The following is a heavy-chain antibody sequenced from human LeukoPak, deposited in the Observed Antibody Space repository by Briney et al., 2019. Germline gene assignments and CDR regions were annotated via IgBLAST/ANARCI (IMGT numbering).Heavy chain of an antibody. CDR3: AKDKAYYDILTGLYCDF. D-gene: IGHD3-9*01. V-gene: IGHV3-30*18. CDR1: GFTFSSYA. Sequence: GRSLRLSCAASGFTFSSYAMHWVRQAPGKGLEWVAVISYDGSNQYYADSVKGRFTISRDNSENTVDLQLNSLRAEDTAVYYCAKDKAYYDILTGLYCDFWGQGTLVTVSS. CDR2: ISYDGSNQ. J-gene: IGHJ4*02.